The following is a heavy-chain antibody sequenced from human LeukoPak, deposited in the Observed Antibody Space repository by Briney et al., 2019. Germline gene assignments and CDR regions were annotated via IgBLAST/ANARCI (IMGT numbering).Heavy chain of an antibody. CDR2: IYFTGDT. CDR3: ARAWGESHPFYFDY. J-gene: IGHJ4*02. V-gene: IGHV4-39*07. CDR1: RGFISSGSHY. D-gene: IGHD7-27*01. Sequence: ETLSLTCTVSRGFISSGSHYWGWIRQPPGKGLEWIGSIYFTGDTFYDPSLKGRVTMLIDTSKNQFSLNLKSATAADTAVYYCARAWGESHPFYFDYWGQGILVTASS.